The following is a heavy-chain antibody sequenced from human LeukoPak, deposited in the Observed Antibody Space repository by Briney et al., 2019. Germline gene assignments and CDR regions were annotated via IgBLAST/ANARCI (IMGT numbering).Heavy chain of an antibody. D-gene: IGHD6-13*01. V-gene: IGHV4-39*01. CDR3: ARSSGYSSSGGLNWFDT. J-gene: IGHJ5*02. CDR1: GGSISSSSYY. Sequence: SETLSLTCTVSGGSISSSSYYWGWIRQPPGKGLEWIGSIYYSGSTYYNPSLKSRVTISVDASKNQFSLKLSSVTAADTAVYYCARSSGYSSSGGLNWFDTWGQGTLVTVSS. CDR2: IYYSGST.